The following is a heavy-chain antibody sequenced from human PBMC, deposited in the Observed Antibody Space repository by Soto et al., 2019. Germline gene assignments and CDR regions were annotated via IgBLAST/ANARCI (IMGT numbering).Heavy chain of an antibody. CDR3: ANSGEPGVVAATSFDF. CDR1: GFTFDDYA. J-gene: IGHJ4*02. D-gene: IGHD2-15*01. Sequence: EVQLVESGGRLVQPGKSLRLSCVASGFTFDDYAMHWVRQVPGKGLEWVSGISANGGSIRYGESVKGRFTISRDNAKKSLFLQMNSLSAADTALYYCANSGEPGVVAATSFDFWGQGTLVTVSS. CDR2: ISANGGSI. V-gene: IGHV3-9*01.